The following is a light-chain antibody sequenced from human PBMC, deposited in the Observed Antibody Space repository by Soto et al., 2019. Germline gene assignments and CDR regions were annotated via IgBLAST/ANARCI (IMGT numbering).Light chain of an antibody. V-gene: IGKV3-15*01. CDR2: GAS. CDR1: QSGSSN. CDR3: QQYNNWPPMA. Sequence: EIVMTQSPATLSVSPGERATLSCRASQSGSSNLAWYQQKPGQAPRLLIYGASTRATGIPARFSGSGSGTKFTLTISSLQSEDFAVYYCQQYNNWPPMAFGQGTKVEIK. J-gene: IGKJ1*01.